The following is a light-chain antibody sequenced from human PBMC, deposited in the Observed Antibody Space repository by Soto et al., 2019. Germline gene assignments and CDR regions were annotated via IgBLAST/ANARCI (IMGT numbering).Light chain of an antibody. CDR3: QQYGSSPWT. CDR2: GAS. CDR1: QSVSSTF. V-gene: IGKV3-20*01. J-gene: IGKJ1*01. Sequence: EIVLAQSPASLSLSPGEGATVSCRASQSVSSTFLAWYQHKPGRPPRLLIYGASSRATDIPDRFSGGGSGTDFTLTIIRLEPEDFAVYYCQQYGSSPWTFGQGTKVDIK.